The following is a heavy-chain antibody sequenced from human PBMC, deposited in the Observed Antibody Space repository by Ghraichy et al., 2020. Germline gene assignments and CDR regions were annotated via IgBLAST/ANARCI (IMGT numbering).Heavy chain of an antibody. V-gene: IGHV3-23*01. J-gene: IGHJ4*02. CDR3: VKRSVSTSYHFDY. CDR2: ISGSSDYT. D-gene: IGHD5/OR15-5a*01. Sequence: ISGSSDYTPYADSVKGRFTISRDNSKNTLHLQMNGVIAEDTAVYYCVKRSVSTSYHFDYWGQGTLVTVS.